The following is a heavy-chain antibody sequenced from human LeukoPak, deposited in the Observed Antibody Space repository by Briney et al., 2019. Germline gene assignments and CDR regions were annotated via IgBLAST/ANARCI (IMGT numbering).Heavy chain of an antibody. V-gene: IGHV4-31*03. CDR2: IYYSGST. CDR3: ARGMAAAGPGGFFDY. J-gene: IGHJ4*02. CDR1: GGSISSGGYY. D-gene: IGHD6-13*01. Sequence: SQTLSLTCTVSGGSISSGGYYWTWIRQHPGKGLEWIGYIYYSGSTCYNPSLKSRVTISVDTSKNQFSLRLSSVTAADTAVYYCARGMAAAGPGGFFDYWGQGTLVTVSS.